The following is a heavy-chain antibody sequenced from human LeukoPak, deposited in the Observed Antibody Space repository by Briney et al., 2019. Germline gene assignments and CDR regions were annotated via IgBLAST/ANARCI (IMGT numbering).Heavy chain of an antibody. J-gene: IGHJ4*02. CDR1: GFTLFSYS. Sequence: GGSLRLSCVASGFTLFSYSINWVRQAPGKGLEWVSSISGNTSYIYYADSVKGRFTISRDNAKNSLYLQMNSLRAEDTAVYYCAKGATYYDTLTGYQYYFDHWGRGILVTVSS. CDR2: ISGNTSYI. CDR3: AKGATYYDTLTGYQYYFDH. V-gene: IGHV3-21*01. D-gene: IGHD3-9*01.